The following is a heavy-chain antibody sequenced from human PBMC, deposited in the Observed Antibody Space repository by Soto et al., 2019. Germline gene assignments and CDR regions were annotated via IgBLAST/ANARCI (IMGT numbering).Heavy chain of an antibody. D-gene: IGHD3-22*01. CDR2: IYYSGST. V-gene: IGHV4-30-4*01. CDR3: ARAYDSSGYLAH. CDR1: GGTISSGDYY. J-gene: IGHJ4*02. Sequence: TSETLSLTCTVSGGTISSGDYYWSWIRQPPGKGLEWIGYIYYSGSTYYNPSLKSRVTISVDTSKNQFSLKLSSVTAADTAVYYCARAYDSSGYLAHWGQGTLVTVS.